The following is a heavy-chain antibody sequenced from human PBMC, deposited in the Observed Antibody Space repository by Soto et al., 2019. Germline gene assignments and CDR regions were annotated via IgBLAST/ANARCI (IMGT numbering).Heavy chain of an antibody. V-gene: IGHV4-59*08. Sequence: PSETLSLTCTVSGGSISSYYWSWIRQPPGKGLEWIGYIYYSGSTNYNPSLKSRVTISVDTSKNQFSLKLSSVTAADTAVYYCARHGSSSWPYYFDYWGQGTLVTVSS. CDR3: ARHGSSSWPYYFDY. CDR1: GGSISSYY. D-gene: IGHD6-13*01. J-gene: IGHJ4*02. CDR2: IYYSGST.